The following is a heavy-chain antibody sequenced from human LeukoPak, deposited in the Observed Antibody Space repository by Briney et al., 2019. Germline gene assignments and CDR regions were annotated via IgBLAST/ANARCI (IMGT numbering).Heavy chain of an antibody. D-gene: IGHD6-13*01. CDR2: KQGGNEI. J-gene: IGHJ3*02. Sequence: PGGSLRLSCAASGFTVSSNYMSWSARLQGRGWSGWPTKQGGNEIHYVDSVKGRFTISRDNAKNSLYLQMNSLRGEDTAVYYCARRGSSCFDIWGQGTMVIVSS. CDR3: ARRGSSCFDI. V-gene: IGHV3-7*01. CDR1: GFTVSSNY.